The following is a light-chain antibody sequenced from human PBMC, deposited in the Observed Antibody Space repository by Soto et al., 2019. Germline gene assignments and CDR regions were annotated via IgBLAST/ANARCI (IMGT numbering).Light chain of an antibody. CDR2: DVT. V-gene: IGLV2-14*03. CDR3: SSYTSSNTVV. CDR1: SSDVGGYNY. Sequence: QSVLTQPASVSGSPGQSITISCTGTSSDVGGYNYVSWYQHHPGKAPKVMIYDVTNRPSGVSNRFSGSKSGNTASLTISGLQAEDEADYYCSSYTSSNTVVFGGGTKVTVL. J-gene: IGLJ2*01.